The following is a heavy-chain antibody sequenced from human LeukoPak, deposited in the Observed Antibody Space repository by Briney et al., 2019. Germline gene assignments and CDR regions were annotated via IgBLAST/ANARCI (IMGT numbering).Heavy chain of an antibody. D-gene: IGHD6-6*01. CDR1: GFTFSSYA. J-gene: IGHJ3*02. CDR2: ISGSGGST. CDR3: AGARSDAFDI. V-gene: IGHV3-23*01. Sequence: PGGSLRLSCAASGFTFSSYAMSWVRQAPGKGREWVSAISGSGGSTYYADSVKGRFTISRDNSKNTLYLQMNSLRAEDTAVYYCAGARSDAFDIWGQGTMVTVSS.